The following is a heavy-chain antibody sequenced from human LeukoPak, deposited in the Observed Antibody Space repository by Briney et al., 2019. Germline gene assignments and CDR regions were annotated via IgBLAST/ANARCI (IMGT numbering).Heavy chain of an antibody. J-gene: IGHJ3*02. V-gene: IGHV3-11*05. CDR3: ARVGGQHHDAFDI. CDR2: ISTFSTYT. Sequence: GGSLRLSCAASGGTFSDDNISWIRQAPGKGLEWVSYISTFSTYTNYADSVKGRSTISRDNAQDSLYLQMSSLRACETDWYHCARVGGQHHDAFDIWGQGTTVTVSS. CDR1: GGTFSDDN. D-gene: IGHD6-13*01.